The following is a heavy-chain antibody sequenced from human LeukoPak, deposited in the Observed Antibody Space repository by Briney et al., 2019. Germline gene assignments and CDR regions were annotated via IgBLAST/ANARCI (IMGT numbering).Heavy chain of an antibody. V-gene: IGHV5-51*01. D-gene: IGHD6-19*01. J-gene: IGHJ3*02. CDR3: ARRGSSGWYVSADAFGI. Sequence: NPGESLKISCKGSGYSFTSYWIGWVRQMPGKGLEWMGIIYPGDSDTRYSPSFQGQVTISADKSISTAYLQWSSLKASDTAMYYCARRGSSGWYVSADAFGIWGQGTMVTVSS. CDR1: GYSFTSYW. CDR2: IYPGDSDT.